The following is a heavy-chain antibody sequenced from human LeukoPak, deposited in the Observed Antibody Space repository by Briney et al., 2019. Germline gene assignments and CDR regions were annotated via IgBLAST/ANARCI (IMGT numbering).Heavy chain of an antibody. CDR1: GGSISSYY. D-gene: IGHD3-10*02. V-gene: IGHV4-59*01. Sequence: SETLSLTCTVSGGSISSYYWSWLRQPPGKGLEWIGYIYYSGSTNYNPSLKSRVTISVDTSKNQFSLKLSSVTAADTAVYYCAVSRLFTGPNWFDPWGQGTLVTVSS. CDR2: IYYSGST. CDR3: AVSRLFTGPNWFDP. J-gene: IGHJ5*02.